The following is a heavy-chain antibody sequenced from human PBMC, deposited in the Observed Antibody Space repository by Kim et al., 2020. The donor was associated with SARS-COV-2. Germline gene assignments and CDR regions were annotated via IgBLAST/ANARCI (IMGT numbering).Heavy chain of an antibody. Sequence: SETLSLTCTVSGYSISSGYYWGWIRQPPGKGLEWIGSIYHSGSTYYNPSLKSRVTISVDTSKNQFSLKLSSVTAADTAVYYCVRGGSVWLGELSFPDP. D-gene: IGHD3-10*01. J-gene: IGHJ5*02. CDR1: GYSISSGYY. CDR3: VRGGSVWLGELSFPDP. V-gene: IGHV4-38-2*02. CDR2: IYHSGST.